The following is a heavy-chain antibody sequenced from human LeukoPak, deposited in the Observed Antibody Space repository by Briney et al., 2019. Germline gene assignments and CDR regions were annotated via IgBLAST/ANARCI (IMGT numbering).Heavy chain of an antibody. Sequence: KPGGSLRLSCVASGFTFSNYWMLWVRQAPGKGLMWASLISTDGKSTRYAESVKGRFTISRDNAKNALYLQMDILRVEDTALYFCVRDYQFIQEVWGQGTTVTVSS. CDR2: ISTDGKST. CDR1: GFTFSNYW. D-gene: IGHD2-2*01. V-gene: IGHV3-74*01. J-gene: IGHJ6*02. CDR3: VRDYQFIQEV.